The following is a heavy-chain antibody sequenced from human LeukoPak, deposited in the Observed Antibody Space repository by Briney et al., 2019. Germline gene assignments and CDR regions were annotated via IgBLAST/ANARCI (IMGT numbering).Heavy chain of an antibody. J-gene: IGHJ4*02. CDR1: GFSFSNYA. V-gene: IGHV3-23*01. CDR2: IIGSSGDT. CDR3: AKGGYDYVEMGYFDY. D-gene: IGHD5-12*01. Sequence: GGSLRLSCAASGFSFSNYAMSCVRQAPGKGLEWVSLIIGSSGDTLYADSVKGRFTISRDNSKNTLYLQMNSLRAEDTAVYYCAKGGYDYVEMGYFDYWGQGTLVTVSS.